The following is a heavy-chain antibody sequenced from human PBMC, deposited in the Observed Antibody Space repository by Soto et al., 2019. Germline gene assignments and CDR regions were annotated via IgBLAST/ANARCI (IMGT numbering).Heavy chain of an antibody. J-gene: IGHJ4*02. CDR2: IYYSGST. Sequence: PSETLSLTCTVSGGSISSYYWSWIRQPPGKGLEWIGYIYYSGSTNYNPSLKSRVTISVDTSKNQFSLKLSSVTAADTAVYYCARMRRYCSGGSCYAAYYYFDYWGQGTLVTVSS. CDR3: ARMRRYCSGGSCYAAYYYFDY. V-gene: IGHV4-59*01. D-gene: IGHD2-15*01. CDR1: GGSISSYY.